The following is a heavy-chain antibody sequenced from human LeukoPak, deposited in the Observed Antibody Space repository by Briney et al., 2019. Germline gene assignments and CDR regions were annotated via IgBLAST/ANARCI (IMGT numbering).Heavy chain of an antibody. J-gene: IGHJ3*02. D-gene: IGHD3-22*01. Sequence: SGGSLRLSCAASGFTFSSYWMSWVRQPPGKGLEWFGSISYSGGTAYNPSLRSRVTISVDTSKNQFSLKVNSVTAADTAVYYCAREVEYYDSSGYRPHAFDIWGQGTLVTVSS. V-gene: IGHV4-39*02. CDR2: ISYSGGT. CDR1: GFTFSSYW. CDR3: AREVEYYDSSGYRPHAFDI.